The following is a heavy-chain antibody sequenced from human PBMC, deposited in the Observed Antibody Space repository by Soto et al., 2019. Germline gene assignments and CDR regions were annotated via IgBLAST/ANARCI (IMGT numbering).Heavy chain of an antibody. CDR2: IYYSGST. D-gene: IGHD3-22*01. Sequence: PSETLSLTCTVSGGSISSYYWSWIRQPPGKGLEWIGYIYYSGSTNYNPSLKSRVTISVDTSKNQFSLKLSSVTAADTAVYYCERLGEYYYDSSGPRFDYWGQGTLVTVSS. CDR3: ERLGEYYYDSSGPRFDY. V-gene: IGHV4-59*08. CDR1: GGSISSYY. J-gene: IGHJ4*02.